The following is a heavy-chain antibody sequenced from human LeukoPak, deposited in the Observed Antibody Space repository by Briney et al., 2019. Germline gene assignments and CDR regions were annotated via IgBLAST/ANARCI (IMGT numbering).Heavy chain of an antibody. Sequence: SETLSLTCTVSGGSISSSSYYWGWIRQPPGKGLEWIGSTYYSGSTYYNPSLKSRVTISVDTSKNQLSLKLSSVTAADTAVYYCARDNSGSYGPVDYWGQGALVTVSS. V-gene: IGHV4-39*07. CDR2: TYYSGST. D-gene: IGHD1-26*01. CDR1: GGSISSSSYY. CDR3: ARDNSGSYGPVDY. J-gene: IGHJ4*02.